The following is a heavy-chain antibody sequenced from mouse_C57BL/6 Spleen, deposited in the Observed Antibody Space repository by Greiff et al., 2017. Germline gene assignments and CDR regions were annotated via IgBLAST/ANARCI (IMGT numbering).Heavy chain of an antibody. CDR3: ARSGRHDGSSYFDY. J-gene: IGHJ2*01. Sequence: VQLQQPGAELVMPGASVKLSCKASGYTFTSYWMHWVKQRPGQGLEWIGEIDPSDSYTNYNQKFKGKSTFTVDTSSSTAYMQLSSLTSEDSAVYYCARSGRHDGSSYFDYWGQGTTLTVSS. V-gene: IGHV1-69*01. D-gene: IGHD1-1*01. CDR2: IDPSDSYT. CDR1: GYTFTSYW.